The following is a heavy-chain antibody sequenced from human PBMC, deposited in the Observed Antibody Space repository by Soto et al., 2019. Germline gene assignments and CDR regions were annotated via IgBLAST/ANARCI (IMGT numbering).Heavy chain of an antibody. D-gene: IGHD3-10*01. J-gene: IGHJ6*02. V-gene: IGHV3-48*01. CDR2: ISSGTTTI. CDR3: ARGSSLARGVRYYYGMDV. CDR1: GFSLSSYS. Sequence: EVQLVESGGGLVQPGGSLRLSCAASGFSLSSYSMNWVRQAPGKGLEWVSHISSGTTTIYYTDSVKGRFTISRDNAKNSLYLQMNSLRAEDTAVYYCARGSSLARGVRYYYGMDVWGQGTTVTVSS.